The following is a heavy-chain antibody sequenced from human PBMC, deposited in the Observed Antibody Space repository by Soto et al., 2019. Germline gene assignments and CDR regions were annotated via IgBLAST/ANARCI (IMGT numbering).Heavy chain of an antibody. V-gene: IGHV4-4*07. CDR1: GGSISSYY. CDR2: IYTSGST. Sequence: PSETPSLTCTVSGGSISSYYWSWIRQPAGKGLEWIGRIYTSGSTNYNPSLKSRVTMSVDTSKNQFSLKLSSVTAADTAVYYCARVGLDCSGGSCYGSDAFDIWGQGTMVTVSS. J-gene: IGHJ3*02. CDR3: ARVGLDCSGGSCYGSDAFDI. D-gene: IGHD2-15*01.